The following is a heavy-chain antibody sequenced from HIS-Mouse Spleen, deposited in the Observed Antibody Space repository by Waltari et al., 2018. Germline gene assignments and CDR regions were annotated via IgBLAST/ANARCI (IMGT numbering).Heavy chain of an antibody. CDR2: IYYSGST. J-gene: IGHJ2*01. CDR1: GGSISSSSYY. V-gene: IGHV4-39*07. D-gene: IGHD6-13*01. CDR3: AREIPYSSSWYDWYFDL. Sequence: QLQLQASGPGLVKPSETLSLPCTVSGGSISSSSYYWGWIRQPPGKGLEWIGGIYYSGSTYYNPSLKSRVTISVDTSKNQFSLKLSSVTAADTAVYYCAREIPYSSSWYDWYFDLWGRGTLVTVSS.